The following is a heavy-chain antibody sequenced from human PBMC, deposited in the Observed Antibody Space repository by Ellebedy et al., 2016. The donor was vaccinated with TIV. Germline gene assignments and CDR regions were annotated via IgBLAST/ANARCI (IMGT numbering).Heavy chain of an antibody. CDR1: GFTFSSYG. D-gene: IGHD3-22*01. CDR2: IWYDGSNK. CDR3: ARLATYYYDSSGYYYDYYYGMDV. V-gene: IGHV3-33*01. J-gene: IGHJ6*02. Sequence: PGGSLRLSCAASGFTFSSYGMHWVRQAPGKGLEWVAVIWYDGSNKYYADSVKGRFTISRDNSKNTLYLQMNSLRAEDTAVYYCARLATYYYDSSGYYYDYYYGMDVWGQGTTVTVSS.